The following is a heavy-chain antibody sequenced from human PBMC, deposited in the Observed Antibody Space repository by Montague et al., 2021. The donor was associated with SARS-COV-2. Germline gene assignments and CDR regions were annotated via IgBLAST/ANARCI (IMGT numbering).Heavy chain of an antibody. CDR1: GXSTNNYY. CDR2: IHASGIS. J-gene: IGHJ5*02. D-gene: IGHD3-22*01. CDR3: ARGRFYYDSGELGS. Sequence: SETLSLTCTVSGXSTNNYYWSWIRQPAGKGLEWIGRIHASGISTYKPSLETRVTMSVDTSKNQFSLKLSSVTAADTAVYYCARGRFYYDSGELGSWGQGTLVTVSS. V-gene: IGHV4-4*07.